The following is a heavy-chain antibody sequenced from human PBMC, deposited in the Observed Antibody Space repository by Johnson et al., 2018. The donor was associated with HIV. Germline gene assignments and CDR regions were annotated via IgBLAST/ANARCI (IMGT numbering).Heavy chain of an antibody. J-gene: IGHJ3*02. V-gene: IGHV3-7*05. CDR2: IKQDGSEK. CDR3: ARVGATAAFDI. D-gene: IGHD1-26*01. Sequence: VQLVESGVGWVKPGGSLRLSCAASGFSFSDYYMSWVRQAPGKGLEWVANIKQDGSEKYYVDSVKGRFTISRDNAKNSLYLQMNSLRAEDTAVYYCARVGATAAFDIWGQGTMVTVSS. CDR1: GFSFSDYY.